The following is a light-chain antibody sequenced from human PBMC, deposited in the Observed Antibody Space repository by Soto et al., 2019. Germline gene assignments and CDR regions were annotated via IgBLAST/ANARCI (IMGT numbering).Light chain of an antibody. V-gene: IGKV3-20*01. CDR3: QQYGSSPRT. CDR2: GAS. Sequence: EIVLTQSPATLSLSPGERATLSCRASQSVSSSYLGWYQQKPGQAPRLLIYGASSRATGIPDRFSGSGSGTDFTLTISSLEPEDFAVYYCQQYGSSPRTFGQGTKVEIK. J-gene: IGKJ2*01. CDR1: QSVSSSY.